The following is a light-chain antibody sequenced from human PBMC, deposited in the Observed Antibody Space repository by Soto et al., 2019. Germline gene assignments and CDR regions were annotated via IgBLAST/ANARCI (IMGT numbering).Light chain of an antibody. CDR3: QQYGTSPRYS. V-gene: IGKV3-20*01. Sequence: EIVLTQSPGTLSLSLGERATLSCRASQSVSSNSLAWYQQKPGQAPRLLIYATSSRATGIPDRFSGSGSGADFTLPISRRAPEDFALYYCQQYGTSPRYSFGQGTKLEIK. CDR1: QSVSSNS. CDR2: ATS. J-gene: IGKJ2*03.